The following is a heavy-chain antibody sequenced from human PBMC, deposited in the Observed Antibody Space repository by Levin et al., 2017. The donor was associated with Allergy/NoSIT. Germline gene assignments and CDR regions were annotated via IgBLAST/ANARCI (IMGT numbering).Heavy chain of an antibody. CDR3: TTDNPVCGGYLADSDY. CDR2: IKSKTDGGTT. V-gene: IGHV3-15*01. Sequence: AGGSLRLSCAASGFTFSNAWMSWVRQAPGKGLEWVGRIKSKTDGGTTDYAAPVTGRFIISRDESKNTLFLQMNRLKTEDTAKYYSTTDNPVCGGYLADSDYWGQGILVTVSS. J-gene: IGHJ4*02. D-gene: IGHD5-12*01. CDR1: GFTFSNAW.